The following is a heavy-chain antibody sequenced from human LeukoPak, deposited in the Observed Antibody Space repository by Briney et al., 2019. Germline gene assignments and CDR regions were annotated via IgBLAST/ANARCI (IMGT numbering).Heavy chain of an antibody. Sequence: APVKVSCKASGYSFTSYYMHWVRQAPGQGLEWMGIIDPSGGSTNYAQKFQGRITMTRDTSTSTVYVELSSLRSEDTAIYYCATLGSGSSPIIDFDFWGQGTLVTVSS. CDR2: IDPSGGST. J-gene: IGHJ4*02. CDR1: GYSFTSYY. D-gene: IGHD3-10*01. V-gene: IGHV1-46*01. CDR3: ATLGSGSSPIIDFDF.